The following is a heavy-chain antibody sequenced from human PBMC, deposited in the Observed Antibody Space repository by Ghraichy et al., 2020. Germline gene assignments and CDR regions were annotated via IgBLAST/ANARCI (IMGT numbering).Heavy chain of an antibody. Sequence: GGSLRLSCAASGFTFSSYAMSWVRQAPGKGLEWVSAISGSGGSTYYADSVKGRFTISRDNSKNTLYLQMNSLRAEDTAVYYCAKFPYYDILTGYYSFDYWGQGTLVTVSS. J-gene: IGHJ4*02. CDR3: AKFPYYDILTGYYSFDY. D-gene: IGHD3-9*01. CDR2: ISGSGGST. V-gene: IGHV3-23*01. CDR1: GFTFSSYA.